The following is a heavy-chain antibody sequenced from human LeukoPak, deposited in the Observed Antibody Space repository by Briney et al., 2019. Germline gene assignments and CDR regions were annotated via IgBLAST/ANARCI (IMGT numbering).Heavy chain of an antibody. D-gene: IGHD4-17*01. CDR2: IAYDGSKK. CDR1: GFTFSSYV. J-gene: IGHJ4*02. V-gene: IGHV3-30*04. Sequence: GRSLRLSCAASGFTFSSYVMHWVRQAPGKGLEWVAVIAYDGSKKYYADSVKGRFTISRDNSKNRLYLQMNSLRVEDTAVYYCAREGDDYGDATSVFDYWGQGTLVTVSS. CDR3: AREGDDYGDATSVFDY.